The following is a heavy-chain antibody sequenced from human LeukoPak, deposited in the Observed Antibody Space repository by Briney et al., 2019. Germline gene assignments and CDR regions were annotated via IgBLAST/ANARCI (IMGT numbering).Heavy chain of an antibody. CDR1: GYTFTSYA. J-gene: IGHJ5*02. CDR2: INTNTGNP. Sequence: ASVKVSCKASGYTFTSYAMNWVRQAPGQGLEWMGWINTNTGNPTYAQGFTGRFVFTLDTSVSTAYLRISSLKAEDTAVYYCARGFHYYGSGSNRLNWFDPWGQGTLVTVSS. V-gene: IGHV7-4-1*02. CDR3: ARGFHYYGSGSNRLNWFDP. D-gene: IGHD3-10*01.